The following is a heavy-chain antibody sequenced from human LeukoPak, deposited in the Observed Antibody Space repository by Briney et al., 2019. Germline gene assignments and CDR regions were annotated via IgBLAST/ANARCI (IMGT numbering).Heavy chain of an antibody. V-gene: IGHV4-39*07. J-gene: IGHJ5*02. CDR3: ARDPSHGSGRYGFDP. CDR1: GGSISSSSYY. Sequence: SETLSLTCTVSGGSISSSSYYWGWIRQPPGKGLEWIGSIYYSGSTYYNPSLKSRVTISVDTSKNQFSLKLSSVTAADTAVYYCARDPSHGSGRYGFDPWGQGTLVTVSS. D-gene: IGHD3-10*01. CDR2: IYYSGST.